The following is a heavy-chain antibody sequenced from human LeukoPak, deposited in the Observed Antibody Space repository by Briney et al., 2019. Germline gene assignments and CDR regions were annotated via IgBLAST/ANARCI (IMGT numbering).Heavy chain of an antibody. D-gene: IGHD3-9*01. CDR1: GGSFSGYY. J-gene: IGHJ4*01. Sequence: PSETLSLTCAVYGGSFSGYYWSWIRQPPGKGLEWIGEINHSGSTNYNPSLKSRVTISVDTSKDQFSLKLSSVTAADTAVYYCARLRNSFRYFDWLLQKQDSFDYWGQGTMVTVSS. V-gene: IGHV4-34*01. CDR3: ARLRNSFRYFDWLLQKQDSFDY. CDR2: INHSGST.